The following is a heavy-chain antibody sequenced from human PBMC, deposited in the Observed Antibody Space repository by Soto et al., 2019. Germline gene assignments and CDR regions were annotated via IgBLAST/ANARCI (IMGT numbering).Heavy chain of an antibody. J-gene: IGHJ5*02. V-gene: IGHV1-2*04. CDR1: GYTFTGYY. Sequence: ASVKVSCKASGYTFTGYYMHWVRQAPGQGLEWMGWINPNSGGTNYAQKFQGWVTMTRDTSISTAYMELSRLRSDDTAVYYCARGVCSGGSCYRGGWFDPWGQGTLVTVSS. CDR3: ARGVCSGGSCYRGGWFDP. CDR2: INPNSGGT. D-gene: IGHD2-15*01.